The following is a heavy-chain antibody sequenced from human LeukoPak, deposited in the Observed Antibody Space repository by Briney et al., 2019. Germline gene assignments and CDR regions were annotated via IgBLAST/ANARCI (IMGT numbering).Heavy chain of an antibody. V-gene: IGHV3-64*01. Sequence: GGSLRLSCAASGFTFSSYAMHWVRQAPGKGLEYVSAISSNGGSTYYANSVRGRFTISRDNSKNTLYLQMGSLRAEDMAVYYCAREPYGDYGLRRYGMDVWGQGTTVTVSS. D-gene: IGHD4-17*01. CDR3: AREPYGDYGLRRYGMDV. J-gene: IGHJ6*02. CDR1: GFTFSSYA. CDR2: ISSNGGST.